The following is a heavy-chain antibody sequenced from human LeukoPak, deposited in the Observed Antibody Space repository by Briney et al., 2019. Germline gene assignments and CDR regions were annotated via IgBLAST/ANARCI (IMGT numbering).Heavy chain of an antibody. Sequence: GGSLRLSCVASGFTFSNYNMNWVRQAPGKGLEWVSYITLSSSTIYYADSVKGRFTISRDNAKNSLYLQMNSLRAEDTAVYYCARVDSSGYYLAGACDIWGQGTMVTVSS. D-gene: IGHD3-22*01. V-gene: IGHV3-48*04. CDR2: ITLSSSTI. J-gene: IGHJ3*02. CDR3: ARVDSSGYYLAGACDI. CDR1: GFTFSNYN.